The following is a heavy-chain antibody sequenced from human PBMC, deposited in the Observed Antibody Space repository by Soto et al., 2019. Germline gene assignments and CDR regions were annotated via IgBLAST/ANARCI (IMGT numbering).Heavy chain of an antibody. CDR2: MLYSGLT. J-gene: IGHJ6*02. D-gene: IGHD3-16*01. CDR3: APLSVSLSCPYGIHV. CDR1: GYSVSSSDYY. Sequence: SETLSLTCSVSGYSVSSSDYYWAWIRQPPGKGLEGIGSMLYSGLTYYNPSLKSRVTLSVDTSKNQFSVRLNSVTASDTAVYYCAPLSVSLSCPYGIHVWGQGTTVTVSS. V-gene: IGHV4-39*01.